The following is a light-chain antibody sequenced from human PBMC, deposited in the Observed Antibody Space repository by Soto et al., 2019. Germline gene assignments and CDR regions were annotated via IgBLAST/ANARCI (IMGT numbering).Light chain of an antibody. Sequence: QSALTQPASVSGSPGQSITLSCTGTSSDVGAYNLVSWYQQHPDKAPKLMIFTVGNRPSGVSTRFSGSKSGNTASLTISGLQAEDEAHYYCSSYTSSTTLVFGTGTKVTVL. CDR2: TVG. CDR1: SSDVGAYNL. V-gene: IGLV2-14*03. CDR3: SSYTSSTTLV. J-gene: IGLJ1*01.